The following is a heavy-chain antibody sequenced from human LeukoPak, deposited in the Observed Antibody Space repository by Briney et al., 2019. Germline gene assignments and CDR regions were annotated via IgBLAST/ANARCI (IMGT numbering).Heavy chain of an antibody. D-gene: IGHD6-13*01. J-gene: IGHJ3*02. CDR2: INHSGST. CDR1: GGSFSGYY. Sequence: SETLSLTCAVYGGSFSGYYWSWIRQPPGKGLEWIGEINHSGSTNYNPSLKSRVTISVDTSKNQFSLKLSSVTAADTAVYYCARAIWVSGSWYGDAFDIWDQGTMVTVSS. V-gene: IGHV4-34*01. CDR3: ARAIWVSGSWYGDAFDI.